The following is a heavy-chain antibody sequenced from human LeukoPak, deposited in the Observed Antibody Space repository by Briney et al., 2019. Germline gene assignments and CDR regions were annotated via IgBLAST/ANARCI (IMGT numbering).Heavy chain of an antibody. Sequence: PGGSLRLSCAASGFTFSTYAMNWVRQPPGKGLEWIGEINHSGSANYNPSLKSRVTISVDTSKNQFFLNLSSVTAADTAVYYCVRYLWAAATTWFDPWGQGILVTVSS. CDR1: GFTFSTYA. CDR3: VRYLWAAATTWFDP. J-gene: IGHJ5*02. D-gene: IGHD6-13*01. V-gene: IGHV4-34*01. CDR2: INHSGSA.